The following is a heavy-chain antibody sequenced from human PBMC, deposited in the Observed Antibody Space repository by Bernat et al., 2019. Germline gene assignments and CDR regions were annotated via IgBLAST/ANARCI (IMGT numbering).Heavy chain of an antibody. Sequence: EVQLVESGGGLVKPGGSLRLSCAASGFTFSSYSMNWVRQAPGKGLGWVSYISGSSSYIYYADSVKGRFTISRDNAKNSLYLRMNSLRVEDTAVYYCAREGMAYCSSTSCPLDYWGQGTLVTVSS. V-gene: IGHV3-21*05. CDR3: AREGMAYCSSTSCPLDY. CDR2: ISGSSSYI. CDR1: GFTFSSYS. J-gene: IGHJ4*02. D-gene: IGHD2-2*01.